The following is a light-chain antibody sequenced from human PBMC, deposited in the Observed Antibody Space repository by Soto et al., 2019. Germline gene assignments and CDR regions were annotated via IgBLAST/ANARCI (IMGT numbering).Light chain of an antibody. V-gene: IGLV1-47*01. Sequence: QSVLTQPPSASGTPGQRVTISCSGSSSNIGSNYVYWYQQLPGTAPKLLIYRNNQRPSGVPDRFSGSKSGTSASLAISGLRSEDEADYYCAAWDDSRSSYVFGTGTKLTVL. CDR1: SSNIGSNY. CDR3: AAWDDSRSSYV. J-gene: IGLJ1*01. CDR2: RNN.